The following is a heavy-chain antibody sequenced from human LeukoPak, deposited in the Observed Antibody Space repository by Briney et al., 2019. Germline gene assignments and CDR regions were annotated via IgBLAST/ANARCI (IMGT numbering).Heavy chain of an antibody. CDR1: GFTFSSYW. D-gene: IGHD6-19*01. CDR3: AREERKFDSSGWYEFAFDI. J-gene: IGHJ3*02. Sequence: GGSLRLSCAASGFTFSSYWMSWVRQAPGKGLEWVANIKQDGSEKYYVDSVKGRFTISRDNAKNSLYLQMNSLRAEDTALYYCAREERKFDSSGWYEFAFDIWGQGTMVTVSS. V-gene: IGHV3-7*01. CDR2: IKQDGSEK.